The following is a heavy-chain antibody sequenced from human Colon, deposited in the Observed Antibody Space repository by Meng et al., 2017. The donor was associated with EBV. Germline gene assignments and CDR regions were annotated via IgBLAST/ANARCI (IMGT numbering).Heavy chain of an antibody. Sequence: QVILVQSGAEVKKPGSSVKVSCKASGGTFSTDAITWVRQAPGQGFEWMGGIIPVSGTPDYAQKFQGRLTISVDESTKTFYMELSSLRSEDTAVYYCASQGGYCTGGTCYSIDHWGPGSLVTVAS. CDR2: IIPVSGTP. D-gene: IGHD2-15*01. CDR3: ASQGGYCTGGTCYSIDH. V-gene: IGHV1-69*01. CDR1: GGTFSTDA. J-gene: IGHJ4*02.